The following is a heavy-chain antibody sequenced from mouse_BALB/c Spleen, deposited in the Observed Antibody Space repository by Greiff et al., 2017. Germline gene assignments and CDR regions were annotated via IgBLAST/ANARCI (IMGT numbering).Heavy chain of an antibody. V-gene: IGHV2-9*02. Sequence: VAPSQSLSITCTVSGFSLTSYGVHWVRQPPGKGLEWLGVIWAGGSTNYNSALMSRLSISKDNSKSQVFLKMNSLQTDDTAMYYCARGGTVDYYAMDYWGQGTSVTVSS. CDR3: ARGGTVDYYAMDY. J-gene: IGHJ4*01. CDR1: GFSLTSYG. CDR2: IWAGGST. D-gene: IGHD1-1*01.